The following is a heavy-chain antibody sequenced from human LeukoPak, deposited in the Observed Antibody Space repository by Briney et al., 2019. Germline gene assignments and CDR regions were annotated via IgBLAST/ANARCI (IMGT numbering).Heavy chain of an antibody. D-gene: IGHD1-14*01. CDR1: GFTLSSYV. CDR2: LTNSGGTT. J-gene: IGHJ4*02. V-gene: IGHV3-23*01. Sequence: GSLRLSCSASGFTLSSYVMSWVRQAPGKGLEWVSTLTNSGGTTYYADSVKGRFTISRDNSKNALYLQMNSLRDEDTAIYYCANRRNYASDYWGQGTLVTVSS. CDR3: ANRRNYASDY.